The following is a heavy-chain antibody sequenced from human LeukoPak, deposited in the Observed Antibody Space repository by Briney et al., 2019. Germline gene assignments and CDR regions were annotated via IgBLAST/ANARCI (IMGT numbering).Heavy chain of an antibody. J-gene: IGHJ4*02. D-gene: IGHD6-6*01. CDR2: IVVGSGNT. CDR3: AAVPPYSSSSGIVDY. V-gene: IGHV1-58*01. CDR1: GFTFTSSA. Sequence: GASVKVSCTASGFTFTSSAVQWVRQARGQRLEWIGWIVVGSGNTNYAQKFQERVTNTRDMSTSTAYMELSSLRSEDTAVYYCAAVPPYSSSSGIVDYWGQGTLVTVSS.